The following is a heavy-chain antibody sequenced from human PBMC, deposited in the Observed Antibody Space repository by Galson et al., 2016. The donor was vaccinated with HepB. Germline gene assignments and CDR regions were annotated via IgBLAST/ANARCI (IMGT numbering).Heavy chain of an antibody. D-gene: IGHD2/OR15-2a*01. Sequence: SVKVSCKASGYTFTKYAMHWVRQAPGQRLEWMGWINSEKGDTKYTEKFQGRVTITRDTFASTTYMELSSLTSEDTAVYYCARDVQYRFDSWGQGTLVTVSS. J-gene: IGHJ4*02. CDR3: ARDVQYRFDS. V-gene: IGHV1-3*01. CDR2: INSEKGDT. CDR1: GYTFTKYA.